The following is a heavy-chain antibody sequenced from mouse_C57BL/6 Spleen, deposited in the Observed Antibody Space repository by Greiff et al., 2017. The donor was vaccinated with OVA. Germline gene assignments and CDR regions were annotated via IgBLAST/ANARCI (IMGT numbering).Heavy chain of an antibody. J-gene: IGHJ2*01. CDR1: GYTFTSYG. CDR3: ARDGSSYGYFDY. CDR2: IYPRSGNT. V-gene: IGHV1-81*01. Sequence: QVQLKQSGAELARPGASVKLSCKASGYTFTSYGISWVKQRTGQGLEWIGEIYPRSGNTYYNEKFKGKATLTADKSSSTAYMELRSLTSEDSAVYFCARDGSSYGYFDYWGQGTTLTVSS. D-gene: IGHD1-1*01.